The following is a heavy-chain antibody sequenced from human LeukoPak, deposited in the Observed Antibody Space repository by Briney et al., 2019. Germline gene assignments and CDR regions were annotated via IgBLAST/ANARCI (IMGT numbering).Heavy chain of an antibody. CDR1: GFTFSNYA. Sequence: GGSLRLSCAASGFTFSNYAMSWVRQAPGKGLEWVSAISGSGGSTYYADSVKGRLTISRDNSKNTLYVQMNSLRAEDTAVYYCAKNPYSGSPYYFDYWGQGTLVTVSS. D-gene: IGHD1-26*01. CDR2: ISGSGGST. V-gene: IGHV3-23*01. CDR3: AKNPYSGSPYYFDY. J-gene: IGHJ4*02.